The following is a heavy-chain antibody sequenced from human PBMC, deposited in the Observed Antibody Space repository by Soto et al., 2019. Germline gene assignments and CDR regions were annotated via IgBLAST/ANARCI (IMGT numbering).Heavy chain of an antibody. Sequence: GGSLRLSCLASGFTSSNYAMSWVRQAPGRGLERVAGISGSVTSTHYADSVKGRFTISRDDSNNTLYLHMNSLRAEDTAVYYCAKIGYSYGTGPYYYYMDVWGKGTTVTVSS. CDR3: AKIGYSYGTGPYYYYMDV. D-gene: IGHD5-18*01. V-gene: IGHV3-23*01. CDR2: ISGSVTST. CDR1: GFTSSNYA. J-gene: IGHJ6*03.